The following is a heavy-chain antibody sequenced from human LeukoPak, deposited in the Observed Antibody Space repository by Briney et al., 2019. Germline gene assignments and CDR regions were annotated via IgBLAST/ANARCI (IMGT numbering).Heavy chain of an antibody. J-gene: IGHJ3*02. D-gene: IGHD1-20*01. CDR3: ARDWSSPLTSDAFDI. V-gene: IGHV1-69*13. Sequence: ASVKVSXKASGGTFSSYAISWVRQAPGQGLEWMGGIIPIFGTANYAQKFQGRVTITADESTSTAYMELSSLRSEDTAVYYCARDWSSPLTSDAFDIWGQGTMVTVSS. CDR2: IIPIFGTA. CDR1: GGTFSSYA.